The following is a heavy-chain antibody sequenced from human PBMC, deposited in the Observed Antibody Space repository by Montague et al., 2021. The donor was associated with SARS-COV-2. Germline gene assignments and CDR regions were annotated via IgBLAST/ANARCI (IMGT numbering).Heavy chain of an antibody. D-gene: IGHD3-10*01. J-gene: IGHJ6*02. CDR2: INHSANT. CDR3: ASGIYPSGSYYNRYYYGLNI. V-gene: IGHV4-34*01. CDR1: GGSLSGYY. Sequence: SETLSLTCAVYGGSLSGYYWSLIRQPPEKGLEWIGEINHSANTKYNPSLKSPVTISIDTSKNQFSLKMTSVTAADTATYYCASGIYPSGSYYNRYYYGLNIWGPGTLVIVAS.